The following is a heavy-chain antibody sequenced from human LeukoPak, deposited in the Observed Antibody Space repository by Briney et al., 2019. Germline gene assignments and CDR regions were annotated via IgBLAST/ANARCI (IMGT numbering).Heavy chain of an antibody. Sequence: GGSLRLSCAASVFTFSSYEVHWVRQAPGKGLEWVSNIYPSGNTFYYADSVKGRFTISRDNAKNSLYLQMNSLRAEDTAVYYCARGRIYFDYWGQGTLVTVSS. CDR3: ARGRIYFDY. V-gene: IGHV3-48*03. CDR1: VFTFSSYE. D-gene: IGHD2-15*01. J-gene: IGHJ4*02. CDR2: IYPSGNTF.